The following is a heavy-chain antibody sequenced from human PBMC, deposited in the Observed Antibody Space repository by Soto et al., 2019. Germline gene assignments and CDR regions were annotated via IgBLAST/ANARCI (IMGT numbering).Heavy chain of an antibody. D-gene: IGHD2-2*01. Sequence: GGSLRLSCAASGFTFSGSAMHWVRQASGKGLEWVGRIRSKANSYATAYAASVKGRFTISRDDSKNTAYLQMNSLKTEDTAVYYCTRIAEYCSSTSCYADFLGYYYYMDVWGKGTTVTVSS. J-gene: IGHJ6*03. CDR3: TRIAEYCSSTSCYADFLGYYYYMDV. V-gene: IGHV3-73*01. CDR2: IRSKANSYAT. CDR1: GFTFSGSA.